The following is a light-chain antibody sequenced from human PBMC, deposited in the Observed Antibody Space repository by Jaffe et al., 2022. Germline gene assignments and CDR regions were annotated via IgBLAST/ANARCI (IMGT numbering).Light chain of an antibody. CDR1: SSDVGAYNY. Sequence: QSALTQPRSVSGSPGQSVAISCTGTSSDVGAYNYVSWYQQLPGKAPKLFINDVNKRPSGVPDRFSGSKSGNTASLTISGLQAEDEADYYCCSYAGGYTWVFGGGTKLTVL. J-gene: IGLJ3*02. V-gene: IGLV2-11*01. CDR3: CSYAGGYTWV. CDR2: DVN.